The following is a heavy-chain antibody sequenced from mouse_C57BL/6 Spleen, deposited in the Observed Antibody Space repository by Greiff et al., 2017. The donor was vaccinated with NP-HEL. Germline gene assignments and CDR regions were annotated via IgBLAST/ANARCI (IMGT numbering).Heavy chain of an antibody. D-gene: IGHD1-1*01. V-gene: IGHV1-15*01. Sequence: VKLQESGAELVRPGASVTLSCKASGYTFTDYEMHWVKQTPVHGLEWIGAIDPETGGTAYNQKFKGKAILTADKSSSTAYMELRSLTSEDSAVYYCTRCGYGSPHAMDYWGQGTSVTVSS. CDR1: GYTFTDYE. J-gene: IGHJ4*01. CDR2: IDPETGGT. CDR3: TRCGYGSPHAMDY.